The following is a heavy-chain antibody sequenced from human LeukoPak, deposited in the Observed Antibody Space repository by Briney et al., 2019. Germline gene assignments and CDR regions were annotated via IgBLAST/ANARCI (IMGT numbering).Heavy chain of an antibody. CDR1: GFTFSSYT. CDR2: ISFDGSNK. J-gene: IGHJ4*02. V-gene: IGHV3-30-3*01. CDR3: ARAKDGTNILDY. Sequence: GGSLRLSYAASGFTFSSYTIHWVRQPPGKGLEWVAVISFDGSNKYYADSVKGRFTISRDNSKNTLYLQMDSLRAEDTAVYYCARAKDGTNILDYWGQGTLVTVSS. D-gene: IGHD5-24*01.